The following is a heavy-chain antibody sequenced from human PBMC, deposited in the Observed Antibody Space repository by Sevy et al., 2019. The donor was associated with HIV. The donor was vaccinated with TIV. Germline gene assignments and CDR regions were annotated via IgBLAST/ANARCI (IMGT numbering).Heavy chain of an antibody. Sequence: GGSLRLSCVASGFTFSNYDMNWVRQAPGKGLEWVSKIRSSGSDIYYADSVKGRFTSSRDNAKDSLNLQMNSRRAEDTAVYYCVRNGGAYDSGFDPWGQGTLVTVSS. CDR1: GFTFSNYD. J-gene: IGHJ5*02. D-gene: IGHD3-22*01. CDR3: VRNGGAYDSGFDP. V-gene: IGHV3-48*03. CDR2: IRSSGSDI.